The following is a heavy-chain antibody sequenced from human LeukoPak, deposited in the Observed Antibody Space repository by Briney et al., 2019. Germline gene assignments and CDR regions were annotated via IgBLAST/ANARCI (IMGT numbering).Heavy chain of an antibody. J-gene: IGHJ4*02. D-gene: IGHD2-21*01. V-gene: IGHV3-23*01. CDR1: GFTFSSYA. Sequence: GGSLRLSCAASGFTFSSYAMSWVRQAPGKGLEWVSAISGSGGSTYYADSVKGRFTISRDNSKNTLYLQMNSLRAEDTAVYYCAKFLPTHIVVANYCFDYWGRGTLVTVSS. CDR2: ISGSGGST. CDR3: AKFLPTHIVVANYCFDY.